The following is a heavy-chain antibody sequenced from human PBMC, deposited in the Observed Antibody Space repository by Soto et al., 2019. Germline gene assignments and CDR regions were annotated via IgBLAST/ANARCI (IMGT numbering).Heavy chain of an antibody. CDR1: GFTFSNAW. J-gene: IGHJ6*01. CDR3: TTDCSSPSCYGENYYYSIMDV. D-gene: IGHD2-2*01. Sequence: PGGSLRLSCAASGFTFSNAWITWFRQAPGKEMEWVGRSTSKAEGGTTDCTAHVQGRFTTSRDDSINTLYLLMNSLNTDVAAEYYCTTDCSSPSCYGENYYYSIMDVWGQGTKVTLSS. V-gene: IGHV3-15*07. CDR2: STSKAEGGTT.